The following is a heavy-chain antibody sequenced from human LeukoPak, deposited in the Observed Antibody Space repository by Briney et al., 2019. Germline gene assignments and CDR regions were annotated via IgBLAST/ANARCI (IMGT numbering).Heavy chain of an antibody. J-gene: IGHJ6*02. V-gene: IGHV1-18*01. Sequence: GASVKVSCKASGYTFTSYGISWVRQAPGQGLEWVGWISAYNGNTNYAQKLQGRVTMTTDTSTSTAYMELRSLRSDDTAVYYCARLVGYCSGGSCYPGYYYGMDIWGQGTTVTVSS. D-gene: IGHD2-15*01. CDR1: GYTFTSYG. CDR3: ARLVGYCSGGSCYPGYYYGMDI. CDR2: ISAYNGNT.